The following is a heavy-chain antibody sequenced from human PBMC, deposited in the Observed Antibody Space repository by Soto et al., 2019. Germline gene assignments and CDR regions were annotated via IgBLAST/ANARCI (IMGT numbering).Heavy chain of an antibody. V-gene: IGHV3-23*01. Sequence: GGSLRLSCAASGFTFSSYAMSWVRHAPGKGLEWVSAISGSGGSTYYADSVKGRFTISRDNSKNTLYLQMNSLRAEDTAVYYCAKVRCGGDCQDAFDIWGQGTMVTVSS. D-gene: IGHD2-21*02. CDR1: GFTFSSYA. J-gene: IGHJ3*02. CDR2: ISGSGGST. CDR3: AKVRCGGDCQDAFDI.